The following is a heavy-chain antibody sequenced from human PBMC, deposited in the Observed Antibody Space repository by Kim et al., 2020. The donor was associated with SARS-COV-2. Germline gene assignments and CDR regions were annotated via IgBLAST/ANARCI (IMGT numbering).Heavy chain of an antibody. V-gene: IGHV3-66*01. CDR2: ST. J-gene: IGHJ4*02. Sequence: STYYADSVKGRFTISSDDSKNTVYLQMNSLRAEDTAVYFCAREPSTYFDYWGQGTLVTVSS. CDR3: AREPSTYFDY.